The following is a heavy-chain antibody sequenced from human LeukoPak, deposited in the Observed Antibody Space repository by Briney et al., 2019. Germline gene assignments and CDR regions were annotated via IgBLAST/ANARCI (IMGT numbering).Heavy chain of an antibody. CDR2: INPSGGST. J-gene: IGHJ4*02. CDR3: ARDVGYCSSTSCYAYLKTLNYFDY. CDR1: GYTFTSYY. D-gene: IGHD2-2*03. V-gene: IGHV1-46*01. Sequence: ASVKVSCKASGYTFTSYYMHWVRQAPGQGLEWMGIINPSGGSTSYAQKFQGRVTMTRDTSTSTVYMELSSLRSDDTAVYFCARDVGYCSSTSCYAYLKTLNYFDYWGQGTLVTVSS.